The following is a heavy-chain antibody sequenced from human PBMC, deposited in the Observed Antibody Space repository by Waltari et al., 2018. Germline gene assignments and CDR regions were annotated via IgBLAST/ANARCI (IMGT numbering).Heavy chain of an antibody. J-gene: IGHJ6*02. Sequence: EVQLVESGGALVQPGGSLRLSCAGSGFSFSISEMNWVRQAPGKGLVWVSRIKMDGSTTDYADSVKGRFTISRDNAKNTVSLQMNSLRSEDTAVYYCTKVGILSGYNYGIDVWGQGTTVTVSS. CDR1: GFSFSISE. D-gene: IGHD3-9*01. CDR2: IKMDGSTT. V-gene: IGHV3-74*02. CDR3: TKVGILSGYNYGIDV.